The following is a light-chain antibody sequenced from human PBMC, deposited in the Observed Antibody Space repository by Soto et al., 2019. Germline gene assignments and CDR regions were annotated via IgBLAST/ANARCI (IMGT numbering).Light chain of an antibody. Sequence: EIALTQSPGTLSLSPGDRATRACRASQSVNSNDLAWYQRKPGQAPRLLIYGASNRATDIPYRFSASGSGTDFTLTITRLEAEDFAVYYCQQYDSTPPTFGQGTKVEVK. CDR1: QSVNSND. V-gene: IGKV3-20*01. J-gene: IGKJ1*01. CDR2: GAS. CDR3: QQYDSTPPT.